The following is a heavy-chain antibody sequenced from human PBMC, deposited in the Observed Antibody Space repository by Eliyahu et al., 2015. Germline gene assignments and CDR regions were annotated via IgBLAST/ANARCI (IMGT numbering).Heavy chain of an antibody. D-gene: IGHD4-17*01. V-gene: IGHV3-11*01. CDR3: ARAAVTTYYYGMDV. J-gene: IGHJ6*02. CDR1: GFIFXDYY. Sequence: QVQLVESGGGLVKPGGSLRLSCAASGFIFXDYYMSWIRQAPGKGLDWVTYISSSGSAIYYADSVKGRFTISRDNAKNSLYLQMNSLRAEDTAVYYCARAAVTTYYYGMDVWGQGTTVTVSS. CDR2: ISSSGSAI.